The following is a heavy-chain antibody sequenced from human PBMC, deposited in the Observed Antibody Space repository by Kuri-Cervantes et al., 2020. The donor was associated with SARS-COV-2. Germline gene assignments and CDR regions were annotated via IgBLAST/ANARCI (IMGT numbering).Heavy chain of an antibody. CDR1: DGSITNYY. V-gene: IGHV4-34*01. D-gene: IGHD4-17*01. CDR3: ARDRTVTTLYYYYMDV. CDR2: INHSGST. J-gene: IGHJ6*03. Sequence: SETLSLTCTVSDGSITNYYWSWIRQPPGKGLEWIGEINHSGSTNYNPSLKSRVTISVDTSKNQFSLKLSSVTAADTAVYYCARDRTVTTLYYYYMDVWGKGTTVTVSS.